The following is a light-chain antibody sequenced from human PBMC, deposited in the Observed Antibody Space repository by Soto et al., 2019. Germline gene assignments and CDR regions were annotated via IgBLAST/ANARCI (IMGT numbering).Light chain of an antibody. J-gene: IGKJ4*01. V-gene: IGKV1-39*01. CDR2: GAA. Sequence: DIQMTQSPSSLSASVGDRVAITCRASQNIRNYLHWYQQKPGKAPRVLIYGAANLQSGVPSRFSGSGSGTNFSHTINSLQPEDYATYYCQQSYNIQALTFGGGTKVEIK. CDR1: QNIRNY. CDR3: QQSYNIQALT.